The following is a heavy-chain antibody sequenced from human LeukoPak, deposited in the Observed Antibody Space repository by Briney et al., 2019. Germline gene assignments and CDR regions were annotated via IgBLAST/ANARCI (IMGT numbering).Heavy chain of an antibody. CDR3: ARGRVSSSTWYSTYYYFFYMDF. V-gene: IGHV4-59*01. CDR2: VDHTGTT. J-gene: IGHJ6*03. CDR1: DDSITMYY. Sequence: PSETLSLTCTVSDDSITMYYWTWIRQPPGKGLEWIGYVDHTGTTNFNPSLNGRVSISRDTSKNFFPLRLRSVTAADTAVYFCARGRVSSSTWYSTYYYFFYMDFWGKGTTVTVSS. D-gene: IGHD4-11*01.